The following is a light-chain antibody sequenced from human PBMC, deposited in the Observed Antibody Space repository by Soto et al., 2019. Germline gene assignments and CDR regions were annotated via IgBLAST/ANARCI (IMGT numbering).Light chain of an antibody. J-gene: IGKJ4*01. Sequence: EIVLTQSPGTLSFSPGERATLSCRASQSVSSSYLAWYQQKPGQAPRLLIYGASSRATGIPDRFSGSGSGTDFPLTISRLEPEDFAVYYCQQYGSSLLTFGGGTKVEIK. CDR1: QSVSSSY. CDR3: QQYGSSLLT. V-gene: IGKV3-20*01. CDR2: GAS.